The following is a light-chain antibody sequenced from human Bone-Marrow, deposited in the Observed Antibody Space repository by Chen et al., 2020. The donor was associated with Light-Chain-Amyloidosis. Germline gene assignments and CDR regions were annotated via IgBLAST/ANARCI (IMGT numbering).Light chain of an antibody. V-gene: IGLV3-25*03. CDR1: ALPDPY. CDR2: KDS. J-gene: IGLJ3*02. Sequence: YELTQPPSVSVSPGQTARLTCSGDALPDPYAYWYQHKAGQAPVLVINKDSERPSGIPERVSGSSSGATVTLTIRGVQAEDEAVYYCQSADSTGIYRVFGGGTKLTVL. CDR3: QSADSTGIYRV.